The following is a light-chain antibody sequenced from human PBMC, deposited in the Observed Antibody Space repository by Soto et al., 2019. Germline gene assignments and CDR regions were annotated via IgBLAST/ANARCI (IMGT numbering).Light chain of an antibody. CDR1: QSVSSN. J-gene: IGKJ4*01. Sequence: EVVMTQSPGTLALSRGERATLSCRASQSVSSNLAWYQQKHGQAPRLLIYGASTRATGIPARFSGSGSGTESTITISSLQSEDFEVYYCQQYNNWPLTFGGGTKVDIK. CDR3: QQYNNWPLT. V-gene: IGKV3-15*01. CDR2: GAS.